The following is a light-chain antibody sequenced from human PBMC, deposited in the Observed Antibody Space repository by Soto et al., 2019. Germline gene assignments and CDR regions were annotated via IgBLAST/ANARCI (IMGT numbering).Light chain of an antibody. CDR1: QSVLYSSNNKNY. CDR3: QQYYSTPYT. Sequence: DIVMTQSPDSLAVSLGQRSTINCKSCQSVLYSSNNKNYLAWYQQKPGPPPKLLIYWASTRESGVPDRFSGSGSGTDFTLNISSLQAADVAVYYCQQYYSTPYTFGQGTQLEIK. V-gene: IGKV4-1*01. CDR2: WAS. J-gene: IGKJ2*01.